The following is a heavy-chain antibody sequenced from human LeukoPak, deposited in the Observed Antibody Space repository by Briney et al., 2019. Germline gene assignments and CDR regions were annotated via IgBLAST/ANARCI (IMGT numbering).Heavy chain of an antibody. CDR1: GGSISSSNYY. CDR3: ARLNSSGWKSDY. CDR2: IYYSGST. J-gene: IGHJ4*02. V-gene: IGHV4-39*01. D-gene: IGHD6-19*01. Sequence: PSETLSLTCTVSGGSISSSNYYWGWIRQPPGKGLEWIGSIYYSGSTYYNPSLKSRVTISVDTSKNQFSLKLSSVTAADTAVYYCARLNSSGWKSDYWGQGTLVTVSS.